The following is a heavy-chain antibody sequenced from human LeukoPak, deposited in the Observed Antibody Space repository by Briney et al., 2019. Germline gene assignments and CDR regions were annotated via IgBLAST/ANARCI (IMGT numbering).Heavy chain of an antibody. Sequence: ASVKVSCKASGYSFTSYGISWVRQAPGQGLEWMGWISAYNGNTNYAQKLQGRVTMTTDTSTSTAYMELRSLRSDDTAVYYCARDRTPIVVVPAAPFDYWGQGTLVTVSS. D-gene: IGHD2-2*01. J-gene: IGHJ4*02. CDR2: ISAYNGNT. CDR3: ARDRTPIVVVPAAPFDY. V-gene: IGHV1-18*01. CDR1: GYSFTSYG.